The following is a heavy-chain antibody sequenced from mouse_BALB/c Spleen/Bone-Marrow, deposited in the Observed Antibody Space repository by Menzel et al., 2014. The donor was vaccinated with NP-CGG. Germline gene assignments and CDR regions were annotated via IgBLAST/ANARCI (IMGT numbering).Heavy chain of an antibody. CDR2: IDPANGNT. CDR1: GFNIKDTY. Sequence: VQLKQSGAELVKPGASVKLSCTASGFNIKDTYMYWVKQRPEQGLEWIGRIDPANGNTKYDPKFQGKATIIADTSSNTAYLQLSSLTSEDTAVYYCARYRYYGSSYAMDYWGQGTSVTVSS. D-gene: IGHD1-1*01. J-gene: IGHJ4*01. V-gene: IGHV14-3*02. CDR3: ARYRYYGSSYAMDY.